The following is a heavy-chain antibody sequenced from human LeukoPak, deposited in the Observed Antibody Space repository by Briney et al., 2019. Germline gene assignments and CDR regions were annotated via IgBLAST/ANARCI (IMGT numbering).Heavy chain of an antibody. J-gene: IGHJ5*02. CDR2: ISSSGSTI. CDR1: GLTFSSYE. Sequence: SGGSLRLSCAASGLTFSSYEMTWVRKAPGKGLDWVSYISSSGSTIYYADSVKGRFTISRDNAKNSLYLKMKSLRAEDPPVFYWAKHLTIVSTIFDPWGQGTLVTVSS. CDR3: AKHLTIVSTIFDP. D-gene: IGHD5/OR15-5a*01. V-gene: IGHV3-48*03.